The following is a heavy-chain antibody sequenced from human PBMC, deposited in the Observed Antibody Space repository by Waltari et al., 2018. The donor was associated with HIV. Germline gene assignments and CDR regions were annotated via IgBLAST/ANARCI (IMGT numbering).Heavy chain of an antibody. D-gene: IGHD2-2*01. CDR2: INPISGCT. CDR3: ARESGYQLGRWRDP. CDR1: GYTFDGHY. Sequence: QVQLVQSGAEVKKSGASMKVSCKASGYTFDGHYMHWVQQAPGQGLEWMGWINPISGCTNFAQKFQGRFTMTRDWTINTVYMELRNLISDDTAVYYCARESGYQLGRWRDPWGQGTLVTVSS. V-gene: IGHV1-2*02. J-gene: IGHJ5*02.